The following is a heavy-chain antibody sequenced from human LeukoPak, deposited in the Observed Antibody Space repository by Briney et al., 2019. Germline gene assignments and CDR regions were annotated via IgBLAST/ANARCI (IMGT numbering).Heavy chain of an antibody. D-gene: IGHD3-22*01. CDR1: GFTFSSYW. CDR3: AKRGYYYDSSGYHFDY. V-gene: IGHV3-74*01. J-gene: IGHJ4*02. Sequence: GGSLRLSCAASGFTFSSYWMHWVRQAPGKGLVWVSRVNSDGSSTGYADSVKGRFTISRDNSKNTLYLQMNSLRAEDTAVYYCAKRGYYYDSSGYHFDYWGQGTLVTVSS. CDR2: VNSDGSST.